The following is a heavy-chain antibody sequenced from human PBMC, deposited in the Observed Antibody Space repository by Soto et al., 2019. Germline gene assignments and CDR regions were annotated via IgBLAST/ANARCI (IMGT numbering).Heavy chain of an antibody. V-gene: IGHV2-26*01. CDR1: GFSLSDAKMG. Sequence: QVTLKESGPVLVKPTETLTLTCTVSGFSLSDAKMGVSWVRQPPGRALEWLAHIFSNHEKSYRTSLKSRLAISKHTSKSQVVLTMTNLDPVDTATYFCARVYGDYDAFEFWGQGTMVIVSS. D-gene: IGHD4-17*01. CDR2: IFSNHEK. J-gene: IGHJ3*01. CDR3: ARVYGDYDAFEF.